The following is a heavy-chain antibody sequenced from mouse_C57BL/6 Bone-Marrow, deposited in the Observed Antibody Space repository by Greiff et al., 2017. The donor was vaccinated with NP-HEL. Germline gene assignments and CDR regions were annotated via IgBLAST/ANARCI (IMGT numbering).Heavy chain of an antibody. CDR3: ERHEWKRGRGAMDY. Sequence: VQLKQSGAELVKPGASVKLSCKASGYTFTEYTIPWVTQRSGQGLEGIGWFYPGRGSIKYNEKFKDKATLTADKSSRTVYMELSRVTSEESAVYSGERHEWKRGRGAMDYWGQGTSVTVSS. J-gene: IGHJ4*01. V-gene: IGHV1-62-2*01. CDR1: GYTFTEYT. CDR2: FYPGRGSI.